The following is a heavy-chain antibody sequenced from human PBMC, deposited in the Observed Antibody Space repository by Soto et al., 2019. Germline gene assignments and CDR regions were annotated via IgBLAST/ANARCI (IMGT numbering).Heavy chain of an antibody. CDR2: IYYSGST. Sequence: SETLSLTCTVSAGSISSYYWSWIRQPPGKGLEWIGYIYYSGSTNYNPSLKSRVTISVDTSKNQFSLKLSSVTAADTAVYYCARDGVYCSGGSCSHQGAFDIWGQGTMVTVSS. CDR3: ARDGVYCSGGSCSHQGAFDI. V-gene: IGHV4-59*01. D-gene: IGHD2-15*01. J-gene: IGHJ3*02. CDR1: AGSISSYY.